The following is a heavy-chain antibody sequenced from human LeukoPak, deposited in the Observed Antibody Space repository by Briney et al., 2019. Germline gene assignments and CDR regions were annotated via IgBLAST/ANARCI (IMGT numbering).Heavy chain of an antibody. V-gene: IGHV1-8*03. CDR1: GYTFSSYD. CDR3: ARGVSIAAAGFEYHYYYMDV. D-gene: IGHD6-13*01. J-gene: IGHJ6*03. Sequence: ASVKVSCKASGYTFSSYDINWVRQATGQGLEWMGWMNPNSGNTGYAQKFQGRVTITRNTSISTAYMELSSLRSEDTAVYYCARGVSIAAAGFEYHYYYMDVWGKGTTVTVSS. CDR2: MNPNSGNT.